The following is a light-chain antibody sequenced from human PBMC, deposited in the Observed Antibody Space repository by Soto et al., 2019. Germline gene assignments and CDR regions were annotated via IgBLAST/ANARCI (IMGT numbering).Light chain of an antibody. CDR3: CSYAGSTTLL. CDR1: SSDVGGYAL. V-gene: IGLV2-23*01. Sequence: QSALTQPASVSGSPGQSITISCSGTSSDVGGYALVSWYQQHPGKAPRLMISEVSKRPPGVSDRFSGSRSGNTASLTISGLQAEDEADYYCCSYAGSTTLLFGTGTKLTVL. CDR2: EVS. J-gene: IGLJ1*01.